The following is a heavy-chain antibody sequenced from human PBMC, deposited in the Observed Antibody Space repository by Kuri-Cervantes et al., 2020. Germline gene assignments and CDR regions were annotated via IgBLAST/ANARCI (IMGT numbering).Heavy chain of an antibody. Sequence: LSLTCAASGFTFSSYAMSWVRQAPGKGLEWVSAISGSGGSTYYADSVKGRFTISRDNSKNSLYLQMNSLRAEDTAVYYCARGEYSSGNYWGQGTLVTVSS. V-gene: IGHV3-23*01. CDR2: ISGSGGST. D-gene: IGHD6-19*01. CDR3: ARGEYSSGNY. J-gene: IGHJ4*02. CDR1: GFTFSSYA.